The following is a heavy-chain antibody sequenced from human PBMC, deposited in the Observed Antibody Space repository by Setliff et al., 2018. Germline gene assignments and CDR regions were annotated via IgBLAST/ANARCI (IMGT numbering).Heavy chain of an antibody. CDR1: GGSISNFY. CDR2: ISPGRSI. Sequence: SETLSLTCSVSGGSISNFYWSWIRQPPGKGLEWIGSISPGRSINYNPSLRSRVTISGDTSKNQISLNLSSGTAADTAVYYCARARSLDFDYWGQGMLVTVSS. CDR3: ARARSLDFDY. J-gene: IGHJ4*02. V-gene: IGHV4-4*08.